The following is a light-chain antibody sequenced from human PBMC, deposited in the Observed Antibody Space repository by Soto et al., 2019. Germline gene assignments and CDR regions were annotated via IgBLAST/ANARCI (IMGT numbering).Light chain of an antibody. Sequence: EIVLTQSPGTLSLSPGDRATLSCRASQSISSTYLAWYQQKPGQAPRLLIYAASSRATGIPDRFSGSGSGTDFSLTISRLEPEDFAVYYCQHYGGSPRTFGQGTKVEIK. CDR2: AAS. V-gene: IGKV3-20*01. J-gene: IGKJ1*01. CDR1: QSISSTY. CDR3: QHYGGSPRT.